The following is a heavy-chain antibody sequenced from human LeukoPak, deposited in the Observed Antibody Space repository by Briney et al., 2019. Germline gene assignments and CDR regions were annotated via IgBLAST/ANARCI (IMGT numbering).Heavy chain of an antibody. CDR1: GYTFTSYG. CDR3: ARVKRYDILTGSRGAFDI. J-gene: IGHJ3*02. Sequence: GASVKVSCKASGYTFTSYGISWVRQAPGQGLEWMGWINPNSGGTNYAQKFQGRVTMTRDTSISTAYMELSSLRSDDTAVYYCARVKRYDILTGSRGAFDIWGQGTMVTVSS. V-gene: IGHV1-2*02. CDR2: INPNSGGT. D-gene: IGHD3-9*01.